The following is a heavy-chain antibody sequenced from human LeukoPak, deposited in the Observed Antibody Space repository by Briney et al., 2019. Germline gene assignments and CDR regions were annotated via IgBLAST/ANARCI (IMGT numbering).Heavy chain of an antibody. J-gene: IGHJ6*02. CDR1: GGSFSGYY. CDR3: ARLTPKGYSGRDV. V-gene: IGHV4-34*01. D-gene: IGHD2-15*01. Sequence: PSETLSLTCAVYGGSFSGYYWSWIRQPPGKGLEWIGEINHSGSTNYNPSLKSRVTISVDTSKNQFSLKLSSVTAADTAVYYCARLTPKGYSGRDVGGQGTTATVS. CDR2: INHSGST.